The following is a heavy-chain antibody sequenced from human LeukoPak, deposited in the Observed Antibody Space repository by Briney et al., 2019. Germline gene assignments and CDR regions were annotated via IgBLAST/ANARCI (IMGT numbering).Heavy chain of an antibody. CDR2: ISSSSSYI. J-gene: IGHJ6*02. CDR3: ARDQKGYYVSSGYSPSHYGMDV. V-gene: IGHV3-21*01. Sequence: GGSLRLSCAASGFTFSSYSMNWVRQAPGKGLEWVSSISSSSSYIYYADSVKGRFTISRDNAKNSLYLQMNSLRAEDTAVYYCARDQKGYYVSSGYSPSHYGMDVWGQGTTVTVSS. CDR1: GFTFSSYS. D-gene: IGHD3-22*01.